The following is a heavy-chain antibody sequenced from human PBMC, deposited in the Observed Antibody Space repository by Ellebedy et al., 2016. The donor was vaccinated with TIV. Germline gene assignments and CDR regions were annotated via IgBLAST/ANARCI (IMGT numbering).Heavy chain of an antibody. J-gene: IGHJ4*02. CDR2: VSGTGGNT. Sequence: GESLKIPXVASGFTFSSYAMSWVRQAPGKGLEWVSSVSGTGGNTYYADSVKGRFTISRDNSKNTLYLLMNSLRAEDTAVYYCAKLRGFLWFGEYDYWGQGTLVTVSS. V-gene: IGHV3-23*01. CDR1: GFTFSSYA. CDR3: AKLRGFLWFGEYDY. D-gene: IGHD3-10*01.